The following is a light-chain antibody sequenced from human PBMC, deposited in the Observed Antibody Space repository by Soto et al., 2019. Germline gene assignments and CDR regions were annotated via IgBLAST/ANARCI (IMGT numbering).Light chain of an antibody. CDR3: SSFTTSNTPHFV. Sequence: QSALTQPASVSGSPGLSITISCTGTSSDVGGYNYVSWYQQHPGRAPKLMIYEVSNRPSGVSNRFSGSKSGTTASLSISGLQADDEADYYCSSFTTSNTPHFVFGTGTKVTVL. J-gene: IGLJ1*01. CDR1: SSDVGGYNY. CDR2: EVS. V-gene: IGLV2-14*01.